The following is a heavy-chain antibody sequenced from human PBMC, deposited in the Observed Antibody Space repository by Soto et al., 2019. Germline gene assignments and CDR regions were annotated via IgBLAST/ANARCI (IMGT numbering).Heavy chain of an antibody. Sequence: GASVKVSCKASGYTFTSYYMHWVRQAPGQGLEWMGIINPSGGSTSYAQKFQGRVTMTRDTSTSTVYMELSSLRSEDTAVYYCARASRLRYFDWLFDSNWFDPWGQGTLVTSPQ. J-gene: IGHJ5*02. CDR3: ARASRLRYFDWLFDSNWFDP. D-gene: IGHD3-9*01. CDR2: INPSGGST. V-gene: IGHV1-46*01. CDR1: GYTFTSYY.